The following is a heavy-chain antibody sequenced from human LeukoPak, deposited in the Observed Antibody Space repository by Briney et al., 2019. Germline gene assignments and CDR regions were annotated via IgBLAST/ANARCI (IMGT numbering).Heavy chain of an antibody. CDR2: INPNSGGT. J-gene: IGHJ4*02. D-gene: IGHD4-17*01. CDR1: GYTFTGYY. Sequence: ASVKVSCKASGYTFTGYYMHWVRQAPGQGLEWMGWINPNSGGTNYAQKFQGRVTMTRDTSISTAYMELSRLRSDDTAVYYCAIFYGDYVLAYFDYWGQGTLVTVSS. CDR3: AIFYGDYVLAYFDY. V-gene: IGHV1-2*02.